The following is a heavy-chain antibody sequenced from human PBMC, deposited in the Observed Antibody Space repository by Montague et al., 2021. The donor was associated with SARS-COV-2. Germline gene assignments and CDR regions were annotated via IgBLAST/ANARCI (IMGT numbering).Heavy chain of an antibody. CDR3: AHRRSIVGGPYFDY. CDR2: IYLSYDK. J-gene: IGHJ4*02. CDR1: GFSLSTSGVG. D-gene: IGHD1-26*01. Sequence: PALVTPTQTLTLTCTFSGFSLSTSGVGVGWIRQPPGKALEWLALIYLSYDKRYSPSLKSRLTITKDTSKNQVVLTMTNMDPVDTATYYCAHRRSIVGGPYFDYWGQGTLVTVSS. V-gene: IGHV2-5*01.